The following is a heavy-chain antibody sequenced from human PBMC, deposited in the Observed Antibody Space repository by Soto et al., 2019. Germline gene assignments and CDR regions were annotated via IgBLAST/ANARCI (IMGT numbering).Heavy chain of an antibody. V-gene: IGHV3-30-3*01. Sequence: GGSLRLSCAASGFTFSSYALHWVRQAPGKGLEWVAVISYDGSNKYYADSVKGRFTISRDNSKNTLYLQMNSLGAEDTAVYYCAREPEYYYDSSVFDYWGQGTLVTVSS. CDR2: ISYDGSNK. D-gene: IGHD3-22*01. CDR1: GFTFSSYA. CDR3: AREPEYYYDSSVFDY. J-gene: IGHJ4*02.